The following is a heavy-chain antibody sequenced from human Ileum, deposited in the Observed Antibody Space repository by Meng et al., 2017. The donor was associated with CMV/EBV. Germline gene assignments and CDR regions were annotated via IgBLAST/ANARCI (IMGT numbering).Heavy chain of an antibody. CDR1: GASISTGNYY. V-gene: IGHV4-39*07. CDR3: ANGYYFDY. CDR2: IYYSGTT. Sequence: SETLSLTCTVSGASISTGNYYWGWIRQPPGQGLEWIGTIYYSGTTYYNPSLKSRVTISVDTSKNQFSLKLSSVTAADTAVYYCANGYYFDYWGQGTLVTVSS. J-gene: IGHJ4*02.